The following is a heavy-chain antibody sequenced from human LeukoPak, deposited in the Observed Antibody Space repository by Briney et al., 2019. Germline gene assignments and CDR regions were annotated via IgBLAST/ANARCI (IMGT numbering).Heavy chain of an antibody. CDR1: GFTFSSYA. J-gene: IGHJ6*02. CDR3: ARDQWLAYYYHGMDV. D-gene: IGHD6-19*01. Sequence: PGGSLRLSCAASGFTFSSYAMNWVRQAPGKGLEWVSYMTNNGTTIYYADSVKGRFTISRDNAENSLYLQMNSLRAEDTAIYYCARDQWLAYYYHGMDVWGQGTTVTVSS. V-gene: IGHV3-48*03. CDR2: MTNNGTTI.